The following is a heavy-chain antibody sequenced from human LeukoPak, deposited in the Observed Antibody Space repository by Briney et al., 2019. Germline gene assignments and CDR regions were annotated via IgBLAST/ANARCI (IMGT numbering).Heavy chain of an antibody. CDR3: TRTSITMMGYYFDY. CDR1: GASVTTYY. Sequence: SETLSLTCTVSGASVTTYYWSWVRQPAGKGLEWIGRIYISGTIDYNPSLKSPVTISLDTSKNQFSLKLNSVTAADTAVYYCTRTSITMMGYYFDYWGQGTLVTVSS. CDR2: IYISGTI. D-gene: IGHD3-22*01. J-gene: IGHJ4*02. V-gene: IGHV4-4*07.